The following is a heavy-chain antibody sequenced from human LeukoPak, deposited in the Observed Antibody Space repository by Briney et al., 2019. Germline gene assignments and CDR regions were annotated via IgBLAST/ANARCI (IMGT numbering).Heavy chain of an antibody. V-gene: IGHV3-30*02. CDR2: IRYDGSNK. Sequence: GGSLRLSCAASGFTFSSYGMHWVRQAPGKGLEWVAFIRYDGSNKYYADSVKGRFTISRDNSKNTLYLQMNSLRAEDTAVYYCAKGRISVAGTLDPWVQGTLVTVSS. CDR3: AKGRISVAGTLDP. D-gene: IGHD6-19*01. CDR1: GFTFSSYG. J-gene: IGHJ5*02.